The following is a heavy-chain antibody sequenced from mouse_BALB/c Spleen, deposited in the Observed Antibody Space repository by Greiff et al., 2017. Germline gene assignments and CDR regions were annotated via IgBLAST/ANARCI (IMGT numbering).Heavy chain of an antibody. J-gene: IGHJ4*01. CDR2: IYPGNSDT. CDR1: GYTFTSYW. CDR3: NSGNYGYYAMDY. Sequence: VQLQQSGTVLARPGASVKMSCKASGYTFTSYWMHWVKQRPGQGLEWIGAIYPGNSDTSYNQKFKGKAKLTAVTSTSTAYMELSSLTNEDSAVYYCNSGNYGYYAMDYWGQGTSVTVSS. V-gene: IGHV1-5*01. D-gene: IGHD2-1*01.